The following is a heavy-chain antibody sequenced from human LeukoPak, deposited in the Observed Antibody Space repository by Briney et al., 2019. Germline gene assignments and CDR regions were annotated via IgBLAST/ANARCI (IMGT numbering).Heavy chain of an antibody. D-gene: IGHD2-15*01. J-gene: IGHJ4*02. CDR1: GYTFTSYG. Sequence: ASPKLSSKASGYTFTSYGTSWVGQAPGQGLEWMGWISAYNGNTNYAQKLQGRVTMTTDTSTSTAYMELRSLRSDDTAVYYCAREGVAYRYWGQGTLVTVSS. CDR2: ISAYNGNT. CDR3: AREGVAYRY. V-gene: IGHV1-18*01.